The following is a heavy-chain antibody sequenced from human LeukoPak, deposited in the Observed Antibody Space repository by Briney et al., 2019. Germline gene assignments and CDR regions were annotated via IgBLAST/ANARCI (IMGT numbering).Heavy chain of an antibody. D-gene: IGHD2-2*01. CDR2: IRSKAYGGTT. J-gene: IGHJ4*02. CDR3: TRDLCSSTSCYRFDY. CDR1: GFTFSSYA. V-gene: IGHV3-49*04. Sequence: GGSLRLSCSASGFTFSSYAMSWVRQAPGKGLEWVGFIRSKAYGGTTEYAASVKGRFTISRDDSKSIAYLQMNSLKTEDTAVYYCTRDLCSSTSCYRFDYWGQGTLVTVSS.